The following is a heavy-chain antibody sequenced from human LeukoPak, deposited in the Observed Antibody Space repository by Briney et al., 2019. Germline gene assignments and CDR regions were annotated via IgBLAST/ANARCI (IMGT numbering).Heavy chain of an antibody. CDR1: GGSISSGSYY. CDR2: IYRSGST. J-gene: IGHJ3*02. V-gene: IGHV4-61*02. Sequence: SQTLSLTCTVSGGSISSGSYYWSWIRQPAGKGLEWVGRIYRSGSTNYHPSLKSRVTISVDTSKNQFSLRLSSVTAADTALYYCARHLPSDDAFDIWGQGTMVTVSS. CDR3: ARHLPSDDAFDI.